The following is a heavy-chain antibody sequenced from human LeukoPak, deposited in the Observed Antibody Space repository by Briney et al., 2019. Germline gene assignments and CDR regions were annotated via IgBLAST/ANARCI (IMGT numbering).Heavy chain of an antibody. V-gene: IGHV3-21*01. J-gene: IGHJ4*02. CDR2: ISISSSYI. CDR3: ARTIAVAGTMVLEYYFDY. D-gene: IGHD6-19*01. CDR1: GFTFSSYS. Sequence: GGSLRLSCAASGFTFSSYSMNWVRQAPGKGLEWVSSISISSSYIYYADSVKGRFTISRDNAKNSLYLQMNRLRAEDTAVYYCARTIAVAGTMVLEYYFDYWGQGTLVTVSS.